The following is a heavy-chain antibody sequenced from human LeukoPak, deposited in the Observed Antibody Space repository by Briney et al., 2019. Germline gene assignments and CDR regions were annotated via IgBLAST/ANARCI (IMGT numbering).Heavy chain of an antibody. J-gene: IGHJ5*02. D-gene: IGHD3-10*01. Sequence: GGSLRLSCAASGFIFNNYAMHWVRQAPGKGLEWVAVVSTDGTIKYYADSMKGRFTVSRDNAKNSLFLQMNSLRAEDTAVYYCATDLIHYYASGAKTWGQGTLVTVSS. CDR3: ATDLIHYYASGAKT. CDR1: GFIFNNYA. V-gene: IGHV3-30*04. CDR2: VSTDGTIK.